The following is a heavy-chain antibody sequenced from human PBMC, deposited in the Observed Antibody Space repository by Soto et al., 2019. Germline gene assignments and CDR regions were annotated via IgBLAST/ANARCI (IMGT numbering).Heavy chain of an antibody. CDR1: GYSFTSYW. Sequence: GESLKIACKASGYSFTSYWIIWVRQMPGRGLEWMGRIDPSDSYTDYNPAFQGHIIISSDKSTSTVYLQLTTLKASDNGMYYCARPQGGTDWLDPWGQGTLVTVSS. CDR3: ARPQGGTDWLDP. D-gene: IGHD1-7*01. V-gene: IGHV5-10-1*01. J-gene: IGHJ5*02. CDR2: IDPSDSYT.